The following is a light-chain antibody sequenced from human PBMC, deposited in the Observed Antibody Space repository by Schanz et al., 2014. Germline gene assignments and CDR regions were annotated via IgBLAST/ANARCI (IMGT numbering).Light chain of an antibody. CDR2: DVN. CDR3: SSYGGNLGV. CDR1: SSDVGGYNY. V-gene: IGLV2-8*01. J-gene: IGLJ1*01. Sequence: QSALTQPPSASGSPGQSVTISCTGTSSDVGGYNYVSWYQQHPGKAPKLMIFDVNQRPSGVPDRFSGPKSGNTASLTVSGLQAEDEADYYCSSYGGNLGVFGTGTKLTVL.